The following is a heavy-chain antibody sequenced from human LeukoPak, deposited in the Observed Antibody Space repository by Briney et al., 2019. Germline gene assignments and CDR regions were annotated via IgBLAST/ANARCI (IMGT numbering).Heavy chain of an antibody. D-gene: IGHD1-26*01. J-gene: IGHJ4*02. CDR3: ARQGSGNYLSPVNY. CDR2: IYYSGST. CDR1: GGSISSNNYY. Sequence: SETLSLTCTVSGGSISSNNYYWGWIRQPPGKGLEWIGTIYYSGSTYYNPSLKSRVTISVDTSKNQFSLKLSSVTAADTAVYYCARQGSGNYLSPVNYWGQGTLVTVSS. V-gene: IGHV4-39*01.